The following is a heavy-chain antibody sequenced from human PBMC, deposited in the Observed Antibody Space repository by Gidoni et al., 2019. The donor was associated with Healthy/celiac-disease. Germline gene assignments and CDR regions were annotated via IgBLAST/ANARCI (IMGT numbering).Heavy chain of an antibody. CDR1: GFTFSSYG. J-gene: IGHJ5*02. CDR3: ARGAMTTVVSNWFDP. Sequence: QVQLVESGGGVVQPGRSLRLSCAASGFTFSSYGMHWVRQAPGKGLGWVAVIWYDGSNKYYADSVKGRFTISRDNSKNTLYLQMNSLRAEDTAVYYCARGAMTTVVSNWFDPWGQGTLVTVSS. CDR2: IWYDGSNK. V-gene: IGHV3-33*01. D-gene: IGHD4-17*01.